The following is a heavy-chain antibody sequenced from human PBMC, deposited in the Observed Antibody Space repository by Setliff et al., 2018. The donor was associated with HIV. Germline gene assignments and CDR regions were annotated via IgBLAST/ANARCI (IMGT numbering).Heavy chain of an antibody. CDR1: GDSMKSKSYF. V-gene: IGHV4-39*01. Sequence: SETLSLTCTVSGDSMKSKSYFWGWIRQSPGKGLEWIGAIDYSGTTYYNPSLKSRLAISVDTSKNLFSLRVTSVTAADTAIYYCARHVPDYDFWSGSPAHYYYYYMDVWGKGTTVT. CDR2: IDYSGTT. CDR3: ARHVPDYDFWSGSPAHYYYYYMDV. D-gene: IGHD3-3*01. J-gene: IGHJ6*03.